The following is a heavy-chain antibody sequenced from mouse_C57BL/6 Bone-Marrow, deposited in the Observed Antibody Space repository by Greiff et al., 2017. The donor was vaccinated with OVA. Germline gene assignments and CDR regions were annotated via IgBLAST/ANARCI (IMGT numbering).Heavy chain of an antibody. CDR2: IDPENGDT. Sequence: VQLKESGAELVRPGASVKLSCTASGFNITDDYMHWVKQRPEQGLEWIGWIDPENGDTEYASKFQGKATITADTSSNTAYLQLSSLTSEDTAVYYCTTGSSGSAWFAYWGQRTLVTVSA. CDR1: GFNITDDY. J-gene: IGHJ3*01. V-gene: IGHV14-4*01. CDR3: TTGSSGSAWFAY. D-gene: IGHD3-2*02.